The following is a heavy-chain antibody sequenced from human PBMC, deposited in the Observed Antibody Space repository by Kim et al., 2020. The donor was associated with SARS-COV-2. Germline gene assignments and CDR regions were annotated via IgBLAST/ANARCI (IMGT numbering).Heavy chain of an antibody. Sequence: SETLSLTCTVSGGSISSYYWSWIRQPPGKGLEWIGYIDYSGSTNYNPSLKSRVTISVDTSKNQFSLKLSSVTAADTAVYYCARHVGESTRTRRGIYYYYMDVWGKGTTVTVSS. D-gene: IGHD1-26*01. J-gene: IGHJ6*03. CDR1: GGSISSYY. CDR3: ARHVGESTRTRRGIYYYYMDV. V-gene: IGHV4-59*08. CDR2: IDYSGST.